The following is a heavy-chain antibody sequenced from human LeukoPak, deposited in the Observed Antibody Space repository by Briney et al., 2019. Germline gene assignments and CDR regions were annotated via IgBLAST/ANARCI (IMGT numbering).Heavy chain of an antibody. D-gene: IGHD3-22*01. CDR2: ISHDAKYV. V-gene: IGHV3-30*18. J-gene: IGHJ4*02. CDR1: GFTFSRYG. CDR3: AKVDHPGTVVINPSFDY. Sequence: PGGSLRLSCAGSGFTFSRYGMHWVRQTPGKGLEWVALISHDAKYVEYADSVEARFTVSRDNSKNTLFLQMSSLRTEDTAVYYCAKVDHPGTVVINPSFDYWGQGSLVTVSS.